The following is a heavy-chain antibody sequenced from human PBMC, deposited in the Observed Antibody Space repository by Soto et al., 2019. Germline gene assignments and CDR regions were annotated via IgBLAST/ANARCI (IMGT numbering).Heavy chain of an antibody. Sequence: QMQLVQSGPEVKKPGTSVKVSCKASGFTFTSSAVQWVRQARGQRLEWIGWIVVGSGNTNYAQKFQERVTITRDMSTSTAYRGLSSLRSGDTAVYYLAAGPKGGEDGMAGWGHGTTDTVSS. D-gene: IGHD2-21*01. J-gene: IGHJ6*02. CDR3: AAGPKGGEDGMAG. CDR2: IVVGSGNT. CDR1: GFTFTSSA. V-gene: IGHV1-58*01.